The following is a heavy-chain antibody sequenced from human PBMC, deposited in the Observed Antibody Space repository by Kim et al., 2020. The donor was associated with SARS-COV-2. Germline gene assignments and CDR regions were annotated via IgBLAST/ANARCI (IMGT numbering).Heavy chain of an antibody. V-gene: IGHV1-69*13. CDR3: ASYSSTEPGYYYYGMDV. Sequence: VKVSCKASGGTFSSYAISWVRQAPGQGLEWMGGIIPIFGTANYAQKFQGRVTITADESTSTAYMELSSLRSEDTAVYYCASYSSTEPGYYYYGMDVWGQGTTVTVSS. D-gene: IGHD6-13*01. CDR1: GGTFSSYA. J-gene: IGHJ6*02. CDR2: IIPIFGTA.